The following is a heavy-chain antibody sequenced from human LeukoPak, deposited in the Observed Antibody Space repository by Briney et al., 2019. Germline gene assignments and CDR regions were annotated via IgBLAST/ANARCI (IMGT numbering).Heavy chain of an antibody. CDR2: INPSGGST. CDR3: ARVDRANWNYGVHYYYYYMDV. CDR1: GYTFTSYY. J-gene: IGHJ6*03. Sequence: ASVKVSCKASGYTFTSYYMHWVRQAPGQGLEWLGIINPSGGSTSYAQKFQGRVTMTRDMSTSTVYMELSSLRSEDTAVYYCARVDRANWNYGVHYYYYYMDVWGKGTTVTVSS. V-gene: IGHV1-46*01. D-gene: IGHD1-7*01.